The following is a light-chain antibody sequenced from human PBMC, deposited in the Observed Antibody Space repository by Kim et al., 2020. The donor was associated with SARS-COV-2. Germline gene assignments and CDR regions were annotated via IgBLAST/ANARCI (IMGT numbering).Light chain of an antibody. CDR3: QAWDSSTKV. CDR2: QDT. J-gene: IGLJ1*01. V-gene: IGLV3-1*01. Sequence: SVYPVQTASITCSGDKLGDKYACWYQQKPGQSPVLVIYQDTKRPSGIPERFSGSNSGNTATLTISGTQAMDEADYYCQAWDSSTKVSGTGTKVTVL. CDR1: KLGDKY.